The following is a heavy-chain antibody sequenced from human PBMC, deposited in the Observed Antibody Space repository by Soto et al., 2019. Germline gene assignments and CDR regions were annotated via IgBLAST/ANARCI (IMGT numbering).Heavy chain of an antibody. CDR3: ASSLENDRDTAMVIRYYYYGMDV. CDR2: IIPIFGTA. D-gene: IGHD5-18*01. CDR1: GGTFSSYA. V-gene: IGHV1-69*05. Sequence: ASVKVSCKASGGTFSSYAISWVRQAPGQGLAWMGGIIPIFGTANYAQKFQGRVTITTDESTSTAYMELSSLRSEETAVEYCASSLENDRDTAMVIRYYYYGMDVWGQGTTVTVSS. J-gene: IGHJ6*02.